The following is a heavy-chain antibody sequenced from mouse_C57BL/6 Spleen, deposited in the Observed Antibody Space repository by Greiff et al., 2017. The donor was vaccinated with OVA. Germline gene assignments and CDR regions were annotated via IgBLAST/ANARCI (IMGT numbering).Heavy chain of an antibody. CDR2: IDPETGGT. CDR3: TRNDGNHYYAMDY. CDR1: GYTFTDYE. D-gene: IGHD2-1*01. Sequence: QVQLQQSGAELVRPGASVTLSCKASGYTFTDYEMHWVKQTPVHGLEWIGAIDPETGGTAYNQKFKGKAILTADKSSSTAYMELRSLTSDDSAVYYCTRNDGNHYYAMDYWGQGTSVTVSS. V-gene: IGHV1-15*01. J-gene: IGHJ4*01.